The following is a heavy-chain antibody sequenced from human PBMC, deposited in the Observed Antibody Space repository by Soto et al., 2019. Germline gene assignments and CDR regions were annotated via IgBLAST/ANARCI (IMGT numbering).Heavy chain of an antibody. Sequence: SETLSLTCTVSGGSISSYYWSWIRQPPGKGLEWIGYIYYSGSTNYNPSLKSRVTISVDTSKNQFSLKLSSVTAADTAVYYCARDSHYYGSGSDAFDIWGQGTMVTVSS. CDR3: ARDSHYYGSGSDAFDI. V-gene: IGHV4-59*01. CDR2: IYYSGST. CDR1: GGSISSYY. D-gene: IGHD3-10*01. J-gene: IGHJ3*02.